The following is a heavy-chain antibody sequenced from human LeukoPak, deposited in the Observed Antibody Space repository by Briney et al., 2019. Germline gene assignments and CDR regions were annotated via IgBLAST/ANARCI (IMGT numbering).Heavy chain of an antibody. Sequence: PGGSLRLSCAASGFTFSSYAMSWVRQAPGKGLEWVSYISSSSSTIYYADSVKGRFTISRDNAKNSLYLQMNSLRAEDTAVYYCATTVVTTFDYWGQGTLVTVSS. CDR2: ISSSSSTI. CDR1: GFTFSSYA. CDR3: ATTVVTTFDY. V-gene: IGHV3-48*04. D-gene: IGHD4-23*01. J-gene: IGHJ4*02.